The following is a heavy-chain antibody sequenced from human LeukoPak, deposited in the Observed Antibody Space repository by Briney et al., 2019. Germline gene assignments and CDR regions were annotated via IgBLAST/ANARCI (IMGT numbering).Heavy chain of an antibody. J-gene: IGHJ4*02. D-gene: IGHD4-17*01. CDR2: IDWDDDK. CDR1: GFSLSTSGMC. CDR3: ARFLYGDSASYFDY. Sequence: ESGPALVKPTQTLTLTFTFSGFSLSTSGMCVSWIRQPPGKALEWLALIDWDDDKYYSTSLKTRLTISKDTSKNQVVLTVTNMDPVDTARYYCARFLYGDSASYFDYWGQGTLVIVSS. V-gene: IGHV2-70*01.